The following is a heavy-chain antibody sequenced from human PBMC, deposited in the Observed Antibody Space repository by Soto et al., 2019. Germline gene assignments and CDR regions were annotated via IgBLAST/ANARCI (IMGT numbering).Heavy chain of an antibody. J-gene: IGHJ4*02. V-gene: IGHV3-33*01. CDR3: ERDAVGATTYFGYFDY. D-gene: IGHD1-26*01. Sequence: QVQLVESGGGVVQPGRSLRLSCAASGFSFGGYGMHWVRQAPGKGLEWVAVIRYDGSNEYYADSAKGRFTISRDNSKNTLYLHMTSLRAEDTAVYYCERDAVGATTYFGYFDYWGQGTLVTVSS. CDR2: IRYDGSNE. CDR1: GFSFGGYG.